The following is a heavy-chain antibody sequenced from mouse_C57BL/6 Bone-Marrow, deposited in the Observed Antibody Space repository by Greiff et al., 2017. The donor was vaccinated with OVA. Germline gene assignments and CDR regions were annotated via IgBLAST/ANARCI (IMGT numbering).Heavy chain of an antibody. D-gene: IGHD3-3*01. V-gene: IGHV1-15*01. CDR3: TGRGLGLYWYFDV. CDR2: IDPETGGT. J-gene: IGHJ1*03. Sequence: QVQLQQSGAELVRPGASVTLSCKASGYTFTDYEMHWVKQTPVHGLEWIGAIDPETGGTAYNQKFKGKAILTADKSSRTAYLELRSLTSENSAVDYCTGRGLGLYWYFDVWGTGTTVTVTS. CDR1: GYTFTDYE.